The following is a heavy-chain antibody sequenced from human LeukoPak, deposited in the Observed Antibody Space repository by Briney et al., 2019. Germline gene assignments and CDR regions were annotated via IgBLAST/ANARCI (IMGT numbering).Heavy chain of an antibody. J-gene: IGHJ6*03. CDR2: IRYDGSDK. CDR1: XFTXSXHG. Sequence: XAAXXFTXSXHGMHWVRQAPGKGVERVAFIRYDGSDKYYADSVKGGFTISRDNSENTLYMQMNRLRPEDTGVYYCAKGFYYCSDGCPQYYYYMDVWGKGTTVIVSS. D-gene: IGHD2-15*01. V-gene: IGHV3-30*02. CDR3: AKGFYYCSDGCPQYYYYMDV.